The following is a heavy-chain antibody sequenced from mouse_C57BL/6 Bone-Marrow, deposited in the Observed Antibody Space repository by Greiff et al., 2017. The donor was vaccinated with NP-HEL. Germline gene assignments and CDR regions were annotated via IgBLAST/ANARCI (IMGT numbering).Heavy chain of an antibody. CDR1: GYTFTDYY. CDR3: ARSQLRLLAWFAY. D-gene: IGHD3-2*02. Sequence: QVQLQQSGPELVKPGASVKISCKASGYTFTDYYINWVKQRPGQGLEWIGWIFPGSGSTYYSEKFKGKATLTVDKSSSTAYMLLSSLTSEDSAVYFCARSQLRLLAWFAYWGQGTLVTVSA. J-gene: IGHJ3*01. V-gene: IGHV1-75*01. CDR2: IFPGSGST.